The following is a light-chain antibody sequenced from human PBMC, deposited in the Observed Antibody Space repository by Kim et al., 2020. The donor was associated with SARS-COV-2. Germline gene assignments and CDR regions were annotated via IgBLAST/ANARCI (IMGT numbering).Light chain of an antibody. J-gene: IGKJ2*01. CDR1: QSVRSY. V-gene: IGKV3-11*01. CDR3: QQRSNWPST. Sequence: SLSPGERATLSCRASQSVRSYLAWYQQKPGQAPRLRIYDVSNRATGIPARFSGSGSGTDFTLTISSLEPEDFAVYYCQQRSNWPSTFGQGTKLEI. CDR2: DVS.